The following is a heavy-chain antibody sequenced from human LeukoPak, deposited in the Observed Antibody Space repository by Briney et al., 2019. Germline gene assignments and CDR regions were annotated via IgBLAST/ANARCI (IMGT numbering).Heavy chain of an antibody. V-gene: IGHV1-2*02. Sequence: ASVKVSCNASGYSFTDHFVHWVRQAPGQGLEWMGWTNPRSGSTKSAQKFQGRVTMTRDTSTNTAYMELRGLTSDDTAVYYCAREGRGEGHKSFDLWGQETMVTVSS. CDR3: AREGRGEGHKSFDL. J-gene: IGHJ3*01. CDR2: TNPRSGST. CDR1: GYSFTDHF.